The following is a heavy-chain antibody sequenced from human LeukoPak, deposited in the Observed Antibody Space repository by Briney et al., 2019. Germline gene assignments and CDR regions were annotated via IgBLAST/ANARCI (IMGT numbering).Heavy chain of an antibody. CDR3: ARLWYSSGWYRVYYFDY. J-gene: IGHJ4*02. CDR1: GYSFTSYW. D-gene: IGHD6-19*01. Sequence: GESLKISCKGSGYSFTSYWIGWVRQMPGKGLEWMGIIYPGDSDTRYSPSFQGQVTISADKSISTAYLQWSSLKASDTAMYYCARLWYSSGWYRVYYFDYWGQGTLVTVSS. V-gene: IGHV5-51*01. CDR2: IYPGDSDT.